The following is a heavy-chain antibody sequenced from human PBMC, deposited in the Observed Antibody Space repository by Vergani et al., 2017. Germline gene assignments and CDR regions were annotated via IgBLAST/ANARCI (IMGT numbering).Heavy chain of an antibody. CDR2: IYYSGST. D-gene: IGHD3-9*01. J-gene: IGHJ4*02. CDR1: GGSISSSSYY. V-gene: IGHV4-39*07. Sequence: QLQLQESGPGLVKPSETLSPTCTVSGGSISSSSYYWGWIRQPPGKGLEWIGSIYYSGSTYYNPSLKSRVTISVDTSKNQFSLKLSSVTAADTAVYYCARDILTGTGIDYWGQGTLVTVSS. CDR3: ARDILTGTGIDY.